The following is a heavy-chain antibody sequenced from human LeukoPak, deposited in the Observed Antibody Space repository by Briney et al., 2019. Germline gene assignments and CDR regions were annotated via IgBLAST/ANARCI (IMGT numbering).Heavy chain of an antibody. CDR3: ANIRYNSGLDY. V-gene: IGHV3-23*01. D-gene: IGHD5-18*01. Sequence: SGGSLRLSCAASGFTFDDYGMSWVRQAPGKGLEWVSGISGSGASTYYTASVKGRFTISRDNSKNTLYLQMNSLRAEDTAVYYCANIRYNSGLDYWGQGTLVTVSS. CDR2: ISGSGAST. J-gene: IGHJ4*02. CDR1: GFTFDDYG.